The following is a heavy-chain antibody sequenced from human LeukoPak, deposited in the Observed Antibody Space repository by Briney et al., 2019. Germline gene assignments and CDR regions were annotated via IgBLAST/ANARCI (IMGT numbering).Heavy chain of an antibody. Sequence: SETLSLTCTVSGGSISSGGYYWSWIRQHPGKGLEWIGYIYYSGSTYYNPSLKSRVTISVDTSKNQFSLKLSSVTAADTAVYYCARGGCVNDSSGYYCGFDYWGQGTLVTVSS. CDR2: IYYSGST. CDR1: GGSISSGGYY. J-gene: IGHJ4*02. D-gene: IGHD3-22*01. CDR3: ARGGCVNDSSGYYCGFDY. V-gene: IGHV4-31*03.